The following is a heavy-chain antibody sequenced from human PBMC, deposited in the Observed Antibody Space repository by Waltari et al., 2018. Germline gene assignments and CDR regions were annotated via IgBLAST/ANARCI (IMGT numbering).Heavy chain of an antibody. CDR2: INHSGSI. Sequence: QVQPQQWGAGLLKPSETLSLTCAVSGGSCSWIRQPPGQGLEWIGEINHSGSISLNPSLKSRVTMSVDTSKNQLSLRLTSVTAADTAVYYCARGLETGTSSWHYFDSWGQGTLVTVSS. J-gene: IGHJ4*02. V-gene: IGHV4-34*01. CDR1: GGSC. D-gene: IGHD6-13*01. CDR3: ARGLETGTSSWHYFDS.